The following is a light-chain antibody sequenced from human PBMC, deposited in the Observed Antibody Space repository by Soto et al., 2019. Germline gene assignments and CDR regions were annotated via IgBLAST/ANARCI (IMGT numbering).Light chain of an antibody. Sequence: IHMSQSPSTLSSSVGYRVTITCRASHDISTYLDWYQQKTGKAPKPLIYEASTLQSGVPSRFRGSGSGTEFTLTISGLLPEDFATYHCQPINTLPFTFGQGTRLEI. J-gene: IGKJ5*01. CDR2: EAS. CDR1: HDISTY. V-gene: IGKV1-9*01. CDR3: QPINTLPFT.